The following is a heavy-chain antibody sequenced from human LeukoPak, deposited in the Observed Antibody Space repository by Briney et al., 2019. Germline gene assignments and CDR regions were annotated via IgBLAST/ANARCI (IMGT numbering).Heavy chain of an antibody. Sequence: GGSLRLSCAASGFTFRNDWMHWVRQVPGKGLVWVSRINSDGITTTYADSVKVRFTISRDNAKNTLYLQMDSLRVEDTAVYYCAKAAMIVDWGQGTMVTVSS. V-gene: IGHV3-74*01. D-gene: IGHD3-22*01. CDR1: GFTFRNDW. CDR2: INSDGITT. CDR3: AKAAMIVD. J-gene: IGHJ3*01.